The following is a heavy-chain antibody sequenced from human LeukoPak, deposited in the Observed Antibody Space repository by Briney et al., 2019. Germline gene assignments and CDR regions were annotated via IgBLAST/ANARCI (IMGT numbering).Heavy chain of an antibody. CDR3: ARGYSRSSGRPDY. D-gene: IGHD6-6*01. J-gene: IGHJ4*02. CDR1: GGSINSYY. CDR2: IYYTGST. Sequence: SETLSLTCTVSGGSINSYYWSWIRQPPGKGLEWIGYIYYTGSTNYNPSLTSRVTISVDTSKNQFSLKLNSVTAADTAVYYWARGYSRSSGRPDYWGQGTLVTVSS. V-gene: IGHV4-59*08.